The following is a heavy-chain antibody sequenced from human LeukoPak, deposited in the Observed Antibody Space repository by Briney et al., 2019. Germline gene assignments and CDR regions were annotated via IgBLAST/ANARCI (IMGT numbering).Heavy chain of an antibody. CDR1: GGSISSRSYC. J-gene: IGHJ5*02. D-gene: IGHD6-13*01. V-gene: IGHV4-39*01. Sequence: IPSETLSLTCTVSGGSISSRSYCWGWIRQPPGKGLEWIGSIYYSGSTYYNPPLKSRVTISVDTSKNQFSLKLSSVTAADTAVYYYAGGIAAAGTGWFGPWGQGTLVTVSS. CDR2: IYYSGST. CDR3: AGGIAAAGTGWFGP.